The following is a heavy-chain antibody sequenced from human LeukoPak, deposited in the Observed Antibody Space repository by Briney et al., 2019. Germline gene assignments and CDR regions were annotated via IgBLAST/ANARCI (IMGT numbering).Heavy chain of an antibody. D-gene: IGHD3-22*01. CDR3: ARDLWPYYYDSSGYYLPYYYYMDV. J-gene: IGHJ6*03. Sequence: SETLSLTCTVSGYSISSGYYWGWIRQPPGKGLEWIGSIYHSGSTYYNPSLKSRVTISVDTSKNQFSLKLSSVTAADTAVYYCARDLWPYYYDSSGYYLPYYYYMDVWGKGTTVTISS. CDR1: GYSISSGYY. V-gene: IGHV4-38-2*02. CDR2: IYHSGST.